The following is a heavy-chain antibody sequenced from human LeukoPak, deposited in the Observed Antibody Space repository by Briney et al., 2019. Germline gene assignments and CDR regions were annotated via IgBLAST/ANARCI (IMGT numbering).Heavy chain of an antibody. CDR2: ISFNGNNK. Sequence: GGSLRLSCAASGFPFSTYVMHWVRQAPGKGLEWMAFISFNGNNKQYRDSLKGRFTISRDNSKNTLFLQMDSLRPEDTAVYYCVTTTVTTSYAFDVWGPGTTVTVSS. CDR1: GFPFSTYV. D-gene: IGHD4-17*01. J-gene: IGHJ3*01. V-gene: IGHV3-30-3*01. CDR3: VTTTVTTSYAFDV.